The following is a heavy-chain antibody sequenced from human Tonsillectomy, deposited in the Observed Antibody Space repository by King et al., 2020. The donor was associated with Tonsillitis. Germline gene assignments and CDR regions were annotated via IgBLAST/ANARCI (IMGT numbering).Heavy chain of an antibody. D-gene: IGHD3-22*01. Sequence: VQLVESGGGVVQPGRSLRLSCAASGFTFSSYVMHWVRQAPGKGLEWVAVISSVGIDQYYADSVKGRFTLSRDNSKNTLYLQMNSLRPEDTAVYYCARDLPMIVVFGAFDIWGQGTVVTVSS. V-gene: IGHV3-30-3*01. CDR2: ISSVGIDQ. CDR1: GFTFSSYV. J-gene: IGHJ3*02. CDR3: ARDLPMIVVFGAFDI.